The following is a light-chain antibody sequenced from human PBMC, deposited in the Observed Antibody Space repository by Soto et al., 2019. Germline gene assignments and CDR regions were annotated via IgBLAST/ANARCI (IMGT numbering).Light chain of an antibody. Sequence: QLVLTQSPSASASPGASVKLTCTLSSGHSTYAIAWHQREPGKAPRYLMKLHSDGRYFKGDGIPDRFSGSSSGAERYLTISSLQSEDEADYYCQTWATGPWVFGGGTQLTVL. CDR1: SGHSTYA. CDR3: QTWATGPWV. CDR2: LHSDGRY. J-gene: IGLJ3*02. V-gene: IGLV4-69*01.